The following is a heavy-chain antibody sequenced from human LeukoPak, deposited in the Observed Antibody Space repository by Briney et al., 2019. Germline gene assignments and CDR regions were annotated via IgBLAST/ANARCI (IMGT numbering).Heavy chain of an antibody. CDR3: ARAPPSSSWYGGGAFDI. CDR1: GITFSTYG. J-gene: IGHJ3*02. CDR2: ISYDGTNK. D-gene: IGHD6-13*01. V-gene: IGHV3-30*03. Sequence: GGSLRLSCAASGITFSTYGMHWVRQAPGKGLEGVAIISYDGTNKYYADSVKGRFTISRDNSKNTLYLQMNSLRAEDTAVYYCARAPPSSSWYGGGAFDIWGQGTMVTVSS.